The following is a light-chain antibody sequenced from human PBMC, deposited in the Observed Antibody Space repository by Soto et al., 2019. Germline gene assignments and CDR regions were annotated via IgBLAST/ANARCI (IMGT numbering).Light chain of an antibody. CDR2: DNN. J-gene: IGLJ3*02. CDR1: SSDIGNNY. CDR3: GTWDSSLSAGV. Sequence: QSVLTQPPSVSAAPGQKVIISCSGSSSDIGNNYVSWYQQLPGTAPKVLIYDNNKRPSGIPDRFSGSKSGTSATLGITGLQTGDEADYYCGTWDSSLSAGVFGGGTKLTVL. V-gene: IGLV1-51*01.